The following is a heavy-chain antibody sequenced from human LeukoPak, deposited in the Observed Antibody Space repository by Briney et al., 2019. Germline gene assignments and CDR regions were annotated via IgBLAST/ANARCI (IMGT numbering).Heavy chain of an antibody. CDR1: GFTFSSFN. CDR2: ISSSRTTL. Sequence: GGSLRLSCAASGFTFSSFNMNWVRQAPGKGLEWVSHISSSRTTLYYADSVKGRFTISRDNAKNSLYLQMNSLRAEDTAVYYCTRGMRGIAAVWGQGTLVTVSS. J-gene: IGHJ4*02. D-gene: IGHD2-21*01. V-gene: IGHV3-48*01. CDR3: TRGMRGIAAV.